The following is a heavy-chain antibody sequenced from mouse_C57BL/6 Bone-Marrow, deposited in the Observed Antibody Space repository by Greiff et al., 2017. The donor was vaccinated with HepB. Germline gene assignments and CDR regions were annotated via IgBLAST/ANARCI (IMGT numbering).Heavy chain of an antibody. J-gene: IGHJ3*01. CDR1: GYTFTSYW. D-gene: IGHD1-1*01. Sequence: QVQLQQPGAELVKPGASVKLSCKASGYTFTSYWMHWVKQRPGQGLEWIGMIHPNSGRTNDKEKVKSKATSTVDKSSSTAYMQLSSLTSEDSAVYYCARGAYYYGSSPFAYWGQGTLVTVSA. CDR2: IHPNSGRT. V-gene: IGHV1-64*01. CDR3: ARGAYYYGSSPFAY.